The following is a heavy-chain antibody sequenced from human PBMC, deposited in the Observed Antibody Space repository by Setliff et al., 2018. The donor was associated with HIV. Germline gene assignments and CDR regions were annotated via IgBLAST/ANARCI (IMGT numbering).Heavy chain of an antibody. Sequence: GGSLRLSCAASGFTFSNAWMNWVRRAPGKGLEWVGRIKSKTDGGTTDYAAPAKGRFTISRDDSKSIAYLQMNSLKTEDTAVYYCTRDQVVYYYYYYMDVWGKGTTVTVSS. CDR1: GFTFSNAW. CDR2: IKSKTDGGTT. J-gene: IGHJ6*03. D-gene: IGHD2-15*01. CDR3: TRDQVVYYYYYYMDV. V-gene: IGHV3-15*07.